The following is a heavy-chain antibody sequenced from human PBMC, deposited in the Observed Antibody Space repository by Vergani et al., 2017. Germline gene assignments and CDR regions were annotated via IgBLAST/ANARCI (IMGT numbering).Heavy chain of an antibody. CDR3: ARFPGSRTFDY. J-gene: IGHJ4*02. D-gene: IGHD6-13*01. V-gene: IGHV3-30*03. CDR2: ISYDGSNK. Sequence: QVQLVESGGGVVQPGRSLRLSCAASGFTFSSYGMHWVRQAPGKGLEWVAVISYDGSNKYYADSVKGRFTISRDNSKNTLYLQMNSLRAEDTAVYYCARFPGSRTFDYWGQGTLVTVSS. CDR1: GFTFSSYG.